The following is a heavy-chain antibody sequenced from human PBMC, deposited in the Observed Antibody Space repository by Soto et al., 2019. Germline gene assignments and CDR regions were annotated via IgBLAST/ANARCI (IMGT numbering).Heavy chain of an antibody. Sequence: QVQLVQSGAEVKKPGASVKVSCKASGYTFTSYDINWVRQATGQGLEWMGWMNPNSGNTGYAQKFQGRVTMTRNTSIGTAYMGLSSLRSEDTAVYYCARELGSYYGMDVWGQGTTVTVSS. CDR1: GYTFTSYD. V-gene: IGHV1-8*01. CDR2: MNPNSGNT. J-gene: IGHJ6*02. D-gene: IGHD3-10*01. CDR3: ARELGSYYGMDV.